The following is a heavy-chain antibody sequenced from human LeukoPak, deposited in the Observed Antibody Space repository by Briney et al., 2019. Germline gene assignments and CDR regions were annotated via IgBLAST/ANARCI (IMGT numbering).Heavy chain of an antibody. D-gene: IGHD5-18*01. V-gene: IGHV1-2*02. CDR1: GYTFTGYY. J-gene: IGHJ4*02. CDR3: ARALRGYSYGYGEGY. CDR2: INPNSGGT. Sequence: ASVKVSCKASGYTFTGYYMHWVRQAPGQGLEWMGWINPNSGGTNYAQKFQGRVTMTRDTSISTAYMELSRPRSDDTAVYYCARALRGYSYGYGEGYWGQGTLVTVSS.